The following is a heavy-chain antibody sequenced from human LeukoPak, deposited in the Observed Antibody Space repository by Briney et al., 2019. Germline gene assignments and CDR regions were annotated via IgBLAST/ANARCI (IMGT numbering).Heavy chain of an antibody. CDR3: ARVGGVERDY. V-gene: IGHV4-34*01. J-gene: IGHJ4*02. D-gene: IGHD3-3*01. Sequence: SETLSLTCAVYGGSFSGYYWSWIRQPPGKGLEWIGEINHSGSTNHNPSLKSRVTISVDTSKNQFSLKLSSVTAADTAVYYCARVGGVERDYWGQGTLVTVSS. CDR1: GGSFSGYY. CDR2: INHSGST.